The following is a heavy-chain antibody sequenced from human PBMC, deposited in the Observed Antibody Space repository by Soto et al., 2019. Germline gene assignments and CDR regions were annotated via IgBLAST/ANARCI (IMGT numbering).Heavy chain of an antibody. D-gene: IGHD2-15*01. CDR2: ISYDGSNK. J-gene: IGHJ4*02. Sequence: LRLSCAASGFTFSSYGMHWVRQAPGKGLEWVAVISYDGSNKYYADSVKGRFTVSRDNSKNTLYLQMNSLRAEDTAVYYCATVYCSGGSCYSIDYWGQGTLVTVSS. V-gene: IGHV3-30*03. CDR3: ATVYCSGGSCYSIDY. CDR1: GFTFSSYG.